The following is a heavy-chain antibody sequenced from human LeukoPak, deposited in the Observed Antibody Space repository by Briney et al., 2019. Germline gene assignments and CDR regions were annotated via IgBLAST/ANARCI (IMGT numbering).Heavy chain of an antibody. CDR3: ARPGYCSSTSCYTVGNY. V-gene: IGHV7-4-1*02. Sequence: ASVKVSCKASGYTFITYGINWVRQAPGQGLEWMGWINTNTGNPTYAQGFTGRFVFSLDTSVGTAYLQISGLKAEDTAVYYCARPGYCSSTSCYTVGNYWGQGTLVTVSS. J-gene: IGHJ4*02. CDR2: INTNTGNP. D-gene: IGHD2-2*02. CDR1: GYTFITYG.